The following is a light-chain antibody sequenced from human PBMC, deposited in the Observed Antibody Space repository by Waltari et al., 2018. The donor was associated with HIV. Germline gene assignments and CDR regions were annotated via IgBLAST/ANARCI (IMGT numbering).Light chain of an antibody. CDR3: QQSYRTLT. CDR2: AAS. CDR1: QSISTY. V-gene: IGKV1-39*01. J-gene: IGKJ4*01. Sequence: DIQMTQSPSSLSASVGDRVTITCRASQSISTYLNWYQQKPGEAPKLLIYAASSLQSGVPSRFSGSGSGTEFTLTISNLQPEDFAIYYCQQSYRTLTFGGGTKMDIK.